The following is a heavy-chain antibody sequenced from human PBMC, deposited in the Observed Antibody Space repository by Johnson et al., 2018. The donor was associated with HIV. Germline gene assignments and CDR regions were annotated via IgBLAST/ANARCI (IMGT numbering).Heavy chain of an antibody. CDR1: GFTFSTYA. CDR2: ISYDGSNK. D-gene: IGHD1-26*01. J-gene: IGHJ3*02. V-gene: IGHV3-30*14. Sequence: QVQLVESGGGLVKSGGSLRLSCAASGFTFSTYAMHWVRQAPGKGLAWVACISYDGSNKYYADSVKGRFTISRDNSKNTLYLQMNSLRAADTALYYCARPHSFQYQHAFDIWGQGTKVTVSS. CDR3: ARPHSFQYQHAFDI.